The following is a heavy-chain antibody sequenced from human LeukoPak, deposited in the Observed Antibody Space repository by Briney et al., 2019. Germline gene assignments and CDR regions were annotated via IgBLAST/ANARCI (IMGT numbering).Heavy chain of an antibody. V-gene: IGHV4-59*12. CDR1: GGSISSYY. Sequence: SETLSLTCTVSGGSISSYYWTWIRQPPGMGLEWIGYIYYSGGTNYNPSLKSRVTISVDTSKNQFSLQLNSVTPEDTAVYYCARDVVGMGGHGAYVGLPLDYWYQGTLVTVSS. D-gene: IGHD5-12*01. CDR2: IYYSGGT. J-gene: IGHJ4*02. CDR3: ARDVVGMGGHGAYVGLPLDY.